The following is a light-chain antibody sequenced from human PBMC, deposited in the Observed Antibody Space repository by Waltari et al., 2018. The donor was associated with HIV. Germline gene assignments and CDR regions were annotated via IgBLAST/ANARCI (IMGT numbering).Light chain of an antibody. J-gene: IGKJ1*01. CDR3: QQYSDWPRA. Sequence: EIVVTQFPAALSVSPGERASLSCIVSQSVSANLAWYHQVAGQAPRLLISDSSNRATGVPDRFSGSGSGTHFTHSISSLQSEDSGVYYCQQYSDWPRAFGLGTKVEV. V-gene: IGKV3-15*01. CDR2: DSS. CDR1: QSVSAN.